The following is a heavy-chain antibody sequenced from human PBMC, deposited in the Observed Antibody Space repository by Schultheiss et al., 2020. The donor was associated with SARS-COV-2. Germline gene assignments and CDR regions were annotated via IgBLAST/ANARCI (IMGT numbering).Heavy chain of an antibody. Sequence: SGPTLVKPTQTLTLTCTFSGFSLSTSGMCVSWIRQPPGKALEWLALIDWDDDKYYTTSLKTRLTISKDTSKNQVVLTMTNMDPVDTATYYCARGGVVVGANGQHWFDPWGQGTLVTVSS. D-gene: IGHD2-15*01. CDR3: ARGGVVVGANGQHWFDP. CDR2: IDWDDDK. J-gene: IGHJ5*02. V-gene: IGHV2-70*01. CDR1: GFSLSTSGMC.